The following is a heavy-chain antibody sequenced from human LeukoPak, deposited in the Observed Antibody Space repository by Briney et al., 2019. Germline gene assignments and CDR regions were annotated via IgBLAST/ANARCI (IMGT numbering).Heavy chain of an antibody. Sequence: GGSLRLSCATSGFTFSGSAIHWVRQASGKGLEWVGRIRSKANSYATTDVASVRGRFSISRDDSKDTAYLQMNSLKTEDTAVYYCTRPSYDSSVSGVVYWGQGTLVTVSS. V-gene: IGHV3-73*01. D-gene: IGHD3-22*01. CDR1: GFTFSGSA. CDR2: IRSKANSYAT. CDR3: TRPSYDSSVSGVVY. J-gene: IGHJ4*02.